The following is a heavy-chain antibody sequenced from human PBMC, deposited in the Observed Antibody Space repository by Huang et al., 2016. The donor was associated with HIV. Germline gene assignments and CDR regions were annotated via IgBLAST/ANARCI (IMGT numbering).Heavy chain of an antibody. CDR2: IYYSGSA. CDR1: GGSINNHY. V-gene: IGHV4-59*11. Sequence: VQLQESGPGLVKPSETLSLTCSVSGGSINNHYWSWIRQPPGKGLAWIGSIYYSGSANYNPSLKSRVTISLDTSKNQFSLKLSSGTAADMAVYYCARSSLEYYFDSSGLGAFDIWGQGTMVTVSS. J-gene: IGHJ3*02. CDR3: ARSSLEYYFDSSGLGAFDI. D-gene: IGHD3-22*01.